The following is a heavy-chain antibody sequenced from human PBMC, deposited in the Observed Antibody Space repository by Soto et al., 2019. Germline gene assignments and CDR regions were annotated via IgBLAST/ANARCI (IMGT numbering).Heavy chain of an antibody. Sequence: QVQLQESGPGLVKPSETLSLTCTVSGGSISSYYWSWIRQPPGKGLEWIGYIYYSGSTNYNPSLKSRVTISVDTSKDQFSLKLSSVTAADTGVYYCAREEILTGFGNYGMDVWGQGTTVTVSS. D-gene: IGHD3-9*01. CDR3: AREEILTGFGNYGMDV. CDR1: GGSISSYY. V-gene: IGHV4-59*01. J-gene: IGHJ6*02. CDR2: IYYSGST.